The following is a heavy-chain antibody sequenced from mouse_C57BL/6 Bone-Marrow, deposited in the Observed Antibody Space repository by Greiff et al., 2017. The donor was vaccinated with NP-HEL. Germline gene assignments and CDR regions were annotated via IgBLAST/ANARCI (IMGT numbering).Heavy chain of an antibody. D-gene: IGHD2-3*01. Sequence: QVQLQQSGPELVKPGASVKISCKASGYAFSSSWMNWVKQRPGKGLEWIGRIYPGDGDTNYNGKFKGKATLTADKSSSTAYMQLSSLTSEDSAVYVCAKGDGYYENFDYWGQGTTLTVSS. CDR1: GYAFSSSW. CDR2: IYPGDGDT. CDR3: AKGDGYYENFDY. J-gene: IGHJ2*01. V-gene: IGHV1-82*01.